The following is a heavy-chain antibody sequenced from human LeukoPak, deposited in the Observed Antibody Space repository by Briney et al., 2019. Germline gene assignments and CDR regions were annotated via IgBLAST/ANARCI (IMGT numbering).Heavy chain of an antibody. CDR3: AKDWGNIMNDQPIPFDY. V-gene: IGHV3-23*01. Sequence: GGFLRLSCAASGFTFSSFAMSWVRQAPGKGLEWVSAISGRGDSTYYADSVKGRFTISRHNSKNTLCLQMNSLRAEDTAVYYCAKDWGNIMNDQPIPFDYWGQGTLVTVSS. J-gene: IGHJ4*02. CDR1: GFTFSSFA. CDR2: ISGRGDST. D-gene: IGHD3-16*01.